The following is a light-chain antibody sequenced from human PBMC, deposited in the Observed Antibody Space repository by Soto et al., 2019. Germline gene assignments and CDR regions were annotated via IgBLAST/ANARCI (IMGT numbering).Light chain of an antibody. V-gene: IGKV3-20*01. CDR3: QQYNNWPLT. CDR2: GAS. J-gene: IGKJ4*01. Sequence: EIVLTQSPGTLSLSPGEGATLSCRASQSVSSNHLAWYQQKPGQAPRLLIFGASSRASDIPDRFSGSGSGTDFTLTISSLQSEDFAVYYCQQYNNWPLTFGGGTKVEIK. CDR1: QSVSSNH.